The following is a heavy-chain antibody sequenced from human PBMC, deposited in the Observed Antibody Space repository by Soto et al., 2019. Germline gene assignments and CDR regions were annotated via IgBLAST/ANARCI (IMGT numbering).Heavy chain of an antibody. CDR2: ISGSGGST. CDR1: GFTFSSYA. CDR3: ASRYDFWSGYTLLMDV. V-gene: IGHV3-23*01. Sequence: GGSLRLSCAASGFTFSSYAMSWVRQAPGKGLEWVSAISGSGGSTYYADSVKGRFTISRDNSKNTLYLKLNSLRAEDTAFFYCASRYDFWSGYTLLMDVWGKGTTVTVSS. D-gene: IGHD3-3*01. J-gene: IGHJ6*03.